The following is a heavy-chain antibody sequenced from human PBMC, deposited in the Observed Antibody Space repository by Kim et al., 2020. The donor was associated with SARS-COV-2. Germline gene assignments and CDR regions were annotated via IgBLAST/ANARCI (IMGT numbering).Heavy chain of an antibody. V-gene: IGHV3-23*01. D-gene: IGHD3-22*01. CDR2: ISGSGGST. CDR1: GFTFSSYA. CDR3: AKDSTFGITMIVVVKEDARGLDY. J-gene: IGHJ4*02. Sequence: GGSLRLSCAASGFTFSSYAMSWVRQAPGKGLEWVSAISGSGGSTYYADSVKGRFTISRDNSKNTLYLQMNSLRAEDTAVYYCAKDSTFGITMIVVVKEDARGLDYWGQGTLVTVSS.